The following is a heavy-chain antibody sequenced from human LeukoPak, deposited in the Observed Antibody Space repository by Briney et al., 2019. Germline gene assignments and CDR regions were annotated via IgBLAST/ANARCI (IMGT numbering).Heavy chain of an antibody. CDR2: IIPIFGTA. CDR1: GYTFTSYG. V-gene: IGHV1-69*13. Sequence: ASVKVSCKASGYTFTSYGISWVRQAPGQGLEWVGGIIPIFGTANYAQKFQGRVTITADESTSTAYMELSSLRSEDTAVYYCARGRMAGTYVFDSWGQGTLVTVSS. D-gene: IGHD6-19*01. CDR3: ARGRMAGTYVFDS. J-gene: IGHJ4*02.